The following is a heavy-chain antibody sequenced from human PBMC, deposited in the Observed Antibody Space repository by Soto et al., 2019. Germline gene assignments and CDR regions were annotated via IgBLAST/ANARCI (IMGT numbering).Heavy chain of an antibody. D-gene: IGHD2-2*01. CDR2: INHSGST. Sequence: SETLSLTCAVYGGSFSGYYWSWIRQPPGKGLEWIGEINHSGSTNYNPSLKSRVTISVDTSKNQFSLKLSSVTAADTAVYYCARGVHYCSSTSCFFGAYWFDPWGQGTLVTVSS. CDR3: ARGVHYCSSTSCFFGAYWFDP. CDR1: GGSFSGYY. J-gene: IGHJ5*02. V-gene: IGHV4-34*01.